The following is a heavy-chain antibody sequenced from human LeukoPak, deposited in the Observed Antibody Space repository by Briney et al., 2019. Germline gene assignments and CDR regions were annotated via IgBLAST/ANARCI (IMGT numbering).Heavy chain of an antibody. D-gene: IGHD3-22*01. Sequence: SGGSLRLSCAASGLIVSSNYMTWVRQAAGKGLGWVSIIYSGGSTYYADSVKGRFTIYRDNSKNNLYLQMNSLRAEDTAVYYCARWQTNMIVVVDYYYMDVWGKGTTVTISS. V-gene: IGHV3-66*01. CDR3: ARWQTNMIVVVDYYYMDV. CDR2: IYSGGST. J-gene: IGHJ6*03. CDR1: GLIVSSNY.